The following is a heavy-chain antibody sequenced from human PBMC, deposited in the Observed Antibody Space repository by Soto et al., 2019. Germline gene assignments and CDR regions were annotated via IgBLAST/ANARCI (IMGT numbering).Heavy chain of an antibody. V-gene: IGHV1-69*06. CDR3: AGAPAGDYYYYYKFDI. J-gene: IGHJ6*02. CDR2: VIPVFGTS. Sequence: VRLVQSGAEVKKPGSSVRVSCRASGDIFTRYSFSWVRQAPGQGLEWMGGVIPVFGTSNYGRKFQGRVTITADRSANTAFLDMSGLRYDDTAVYYCAGAPAGDYYYYYKFDIWGQGTAVTVSS. D-gene: IGHD2-21*02. CDR1: GDIFTRYS.